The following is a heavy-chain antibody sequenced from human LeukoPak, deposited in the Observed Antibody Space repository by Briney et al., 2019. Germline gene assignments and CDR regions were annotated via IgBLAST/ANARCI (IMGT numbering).Heavy chain of an antibody. CDR2: SGST. D-gene: IGHD3-16*01. CDR3: ARVMITFGGVRVGYYGMDV. J-gene: IGHJ6*02. Sequence: SGSTNYNPSLKSRVTISEDMSKNQFSLKLSSVTAADTAVYYCARVMITFGGVRVGYYGMDVWGQGTTVTVSS. V-gene: IGHV4-59*01.